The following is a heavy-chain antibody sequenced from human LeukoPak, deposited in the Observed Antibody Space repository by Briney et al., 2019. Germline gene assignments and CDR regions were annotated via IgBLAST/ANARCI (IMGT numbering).Heavy chain of an antibody. D-gene: IGHD3-16*01. V-gene: IGHV3-21*04. Sequence: PGGSLRLSCAASGLTFSSFSMNLVRPAPGKGLELVSSISSSSSYIYYADSVRGPFTISRHNSKNTVYLQMNSLRAEDKAVYYCAKDYAGGWPKRGMDVWGKGATVTVSS. J-gene: IGHJ6*03. CDR1: GLTFSSFS. CDR2: ISSSSSYI. CDR3: AKDYAGGWPKRGMDV.